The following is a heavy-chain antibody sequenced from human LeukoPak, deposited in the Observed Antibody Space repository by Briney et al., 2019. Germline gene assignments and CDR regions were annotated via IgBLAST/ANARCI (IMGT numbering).Heavy chain of an antibody. D-gene: IGHD1-26*01. CDR1: GFTFSSYA. V-gene: IGHV3-30*04. CDR3: AREKSLATPRWFDP. Sequence: QPGGSLRLSCAASGFTFSSYAMHWVRQAPGKGLEWVAVISYDGSNKYYADSVKGRFTISRDNSKNTLYLQMNSLRAEDTAVYYCAREKSLATPRWFDPWGQGTLVTVSS. J-gene: IGHJ5*02. CDR2: ISYDGSNK.